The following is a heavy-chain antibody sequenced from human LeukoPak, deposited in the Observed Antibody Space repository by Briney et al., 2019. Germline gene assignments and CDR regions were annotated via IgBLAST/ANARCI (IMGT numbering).Heavy chain of an antibody. CDR3: ARVVGSSWYLDI. CDR1: GGSFSGYY. CDR2: INHSGST. V-gene: IGHV4-34*01. J-gene: IGHJ3*02. Sequence: PSETLSLTCAVYGGSFSGYYWSWIRQPPGKGLEWIGEINHSGSTYYNPSLKSRVTISVDRSKNQFSLKLSSVTAADTAVYYCARVVGSSWYLDIWGQGTMVTVSS. D-gene: IGHD6-13*01.